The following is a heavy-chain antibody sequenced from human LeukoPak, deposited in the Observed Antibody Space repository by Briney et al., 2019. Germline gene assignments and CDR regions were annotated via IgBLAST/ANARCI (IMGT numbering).Heavy chain of an antibody. D-gene: IGHD6-19*01. CDR2: YSGGST. Sequence: YSGGSTYYADSVKGRFTISRDNSKNTLYLQMNSLRAEDTAVYYCGTGSGWYNMNAFDTWGQGTMVTVSS. CDR3: GTGSGWYNMNAFDT. V-gene: IGHV3-53*01. J-gene: IGHJ3*02.